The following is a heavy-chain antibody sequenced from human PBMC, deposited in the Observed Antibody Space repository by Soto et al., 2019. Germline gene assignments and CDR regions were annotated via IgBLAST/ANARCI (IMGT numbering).Heavy chain of an antibody. Sequence: QVQLQESGPGLVKPSQTLSLTCTVSGGSISSGDYYWSWIRQPPGKGLEWIGYIYYSGSTYYNPSCWSRVTISVDTSKNHFSLMLSSVTAADTAVYYCARAGYCISTSCYSNWFDPWGQGTLVTVSS. CDR2: IYYSGST. J-gene: IGHJ5*02. CDR1: GGSISSGDYY. D-gene: IGHD2-2*02. V-gene: IGHV4-30-4*01. CDR3: ARAGYCISTSCYSNWFDP.